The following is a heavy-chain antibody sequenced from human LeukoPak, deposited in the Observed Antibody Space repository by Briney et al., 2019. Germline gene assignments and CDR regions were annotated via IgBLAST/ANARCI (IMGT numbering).Heavy chain of an antibody. CDR1: GFTFSSYW. Sequence: PGGSLRLSCAASGFTFSSYWMSWVRQAPGKGLEWVANIKQDGSEKYYVDSVKGRFTISRDNAKNSLYLQMNSLRAEDTAVYYCARGQAGYSSGWYLFDYWGQGTLVTVSS. J-gene: IGHJ4*02. V-gene: IGHV3-7*04. CDR3: ARGQAGYSSGWYLFDY. CDR2: IKQDGSEK. D-gene: IGHD6-19*01.